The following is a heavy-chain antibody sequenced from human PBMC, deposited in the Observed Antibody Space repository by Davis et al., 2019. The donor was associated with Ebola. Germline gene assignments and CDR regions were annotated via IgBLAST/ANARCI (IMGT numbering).Heavy chain of an antibody. CDR3: ARDRPWWELRSLVWWFDP. V-gene: IGHV3-23*01. CDR1: GFTFSSYA. D-gene: IGHD1-26*01. Sequence: PGGSLRLSCAASGFTFSSYAMSWVRQAPGKGLEWVSAISGSGGSTYYADSVKGRFTISRDNSKNTLYLQMNSLRAEDTAVYYCARDRPWWELRSLVWWFDPWGQGTLVTVSS. J-gene: IGHJ5*02. CDR2: ISGSGGST.